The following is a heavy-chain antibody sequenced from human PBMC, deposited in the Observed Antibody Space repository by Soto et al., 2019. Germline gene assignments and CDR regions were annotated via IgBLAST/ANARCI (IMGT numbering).Heavy chain of an antibody. Sequence: QAQLVQSGAEVKKPGASVKVSCKASGFSFTSYGFSWVRQAPGQGLELMGWISAYSGNAKYEEKIQDRVTMTTDTATSTVYMEVRRLRSDDTAVYYCARRGSGTFHEAFDIWGQGTMVTVSS. D-gene: IGHD1-1*01. CDR1: GFSFTSYG. V-gene: IGHV1-18*04. CDR2: ISAYSGNA. CDR3: ARRGSGTFHEAFDI. J-gene: IGHJ3*02.